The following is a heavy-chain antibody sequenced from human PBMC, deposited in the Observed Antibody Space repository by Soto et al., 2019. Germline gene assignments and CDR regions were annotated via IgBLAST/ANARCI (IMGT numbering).Heavy chain of an antibody. Sequence: SETLSLTCTVSGGSISSGGYYWSWIRQHPGKGLEWIGYIYYSGSTYYNPSLKSRVTISVDTSKNQFSLKLSSVTAADTAVYYCARGLHYDFWSGYIPNYGMDVWGQGTTVTVSS. D-gene: IGHD3-3*01. V-gene: IGHV4-31*03. CDR2: IYYSGST. J-gene: IGHJ6*02. CDR3: ARGLHYDFWSGYIPNYGMDV. CDR1: GGSISSGGYY.